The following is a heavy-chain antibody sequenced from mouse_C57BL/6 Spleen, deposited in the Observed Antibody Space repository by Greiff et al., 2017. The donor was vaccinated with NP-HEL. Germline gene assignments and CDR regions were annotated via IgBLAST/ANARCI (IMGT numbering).Heavy chain of an antibody. CDR1: GYTFTSYW. V-gene: IGHV1-64*01. D-gene: IGHD1-1*01. J-gene: IGHJ2*01. CDR3: AREGDYGSRGFDY. CDR2: IHPNSGST. Sequence: QVQLQQPGAELVKPGASVKLSCKASGYTFTSYWMHWVKQRPGQGLEWIGMIHPNSGSTNYNEKFKSKATLTVDKSSSTAYMQLSSLTSEDSAVYYWAREGDYGSRGFDYWGQGTTLTVSS.